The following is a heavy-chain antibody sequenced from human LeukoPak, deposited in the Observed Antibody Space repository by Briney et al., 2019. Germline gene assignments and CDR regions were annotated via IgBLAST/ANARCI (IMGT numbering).Heavy chain of an antibody. CDR1: GFSLSSSGVG. CDR3: AHSRGLLWFGELLRPFDY. J-gene: IGHJ4*02. CDR2: IYWDDGK. D-gene: IGHD3-10*01. Sequence: SGPTLVNPTQTLTLTCTFSGFSLSSSGVGVGWIRQPPGKALEWLGLIYWDDGKRYSPSLKSRVTITKDTSKNQVVLTMTNMGPVDTATYYCAHSRGLLWFGELLRPFDYWGQGTLVTVSS. V-gene: IGHV2-5*02.